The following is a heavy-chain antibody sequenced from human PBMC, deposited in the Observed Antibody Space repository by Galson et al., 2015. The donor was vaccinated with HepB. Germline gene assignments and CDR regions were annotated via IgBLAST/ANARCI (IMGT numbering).Heavy chain of an antibody. CDR3: AKDLKGLRGYSGLGLY. J-gene: IGHJ4*02. D-gene: IGHD5-12*01. CDR1: GFTFSSYA. Sequence: SLRLSCAASGFTFSSYAMSWVRQAPGKGLEWVSAISGSGGSTYYADSVKGRFTISRDNSKNTLYLQMNSLRAEDTAVYYCAKDLKGLRGYSGLGLYWGQGTLVTVSS. CDR2: ISGSGGST. V-gene: IGHV3-23*01.